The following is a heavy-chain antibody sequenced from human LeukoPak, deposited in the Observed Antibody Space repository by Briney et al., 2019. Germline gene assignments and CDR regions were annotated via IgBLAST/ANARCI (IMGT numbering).Heavy chain of an antibody. D-gene: IGHD3-3*01. J-gene: IGHJ6*02. Sequence: ASVKVSCKASGGTFSSYAISWVRQAPGQGLEWMGWINPNSGGTNYAQKFQGWVTMTRDTSISTAYMELSRLRSDDTAVYYCARGMVLRFLEWSSGMDVWGQGTTVTVSS. V-gene: IGHV1-2*04. CDR2: INPNSGGT. CDR1: GGTFSSYA. CDR3: ARGMVLRFLEWSSGMDV.